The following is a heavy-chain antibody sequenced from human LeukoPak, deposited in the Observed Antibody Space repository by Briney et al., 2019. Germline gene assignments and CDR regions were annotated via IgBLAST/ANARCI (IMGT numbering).Heavy chain of an antibody. V-gene: IGHV3-49*04. CDR1: GFTVSSNY. CDR3: TRGVY. J-gene: IGHJ4*02. Sequence: GGSLRLSCAASGFTVSSNYMSWVRQAPGKGLEWVGFIRSKAYGGTTEYAASVKGRFTISRDDSKSIAYPQMNSLKTEDTAVYYCTRGVYWGQGTLVTVSS. CDR2: IRSKAYGGTT.